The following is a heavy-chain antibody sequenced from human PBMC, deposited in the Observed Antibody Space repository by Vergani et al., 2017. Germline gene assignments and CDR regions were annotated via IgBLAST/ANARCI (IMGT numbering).Heavy chain of an antibody. Sequence: EVQLLESGGGLVQPGGSLRLSCAASGFTFSSYAMSWVRQAPGKGLEWVSAISGSGGSPYYADSVKGRFTISRDNSKNTLYLQMNSLRAEDTAVYYCAKEGVMLVAYYDFWSGATGYYMDVWGKGTTVTVSS. CDR1: GFTFSSYA. D-gene: IGHD3-3*01. CDR2: ISGSGGSP. J-gene: IGHJ6*03. V-gene: IGHV3-23*01. CDR3: AKEGVMLVAYYDFWSGATGYYMDV.